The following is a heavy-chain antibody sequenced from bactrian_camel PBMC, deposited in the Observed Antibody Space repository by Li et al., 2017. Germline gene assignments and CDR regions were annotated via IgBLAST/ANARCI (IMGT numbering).Heavy chain of an antibody. V-gene: IGHV3S55*01. CDR2: ISSDGST. CDR1: RVTFESSP. CDR3: AADQLYGTCRDVQDFPA. D-gene: IGHD6*01. J-gene: IGHJ4*01. Sequence: HVQLVESGGGSVQAGGSLRLSCTTSRVTFESSPMYWYRQPPGKECELISRISSDGSTHYADSVKGRFTITRDKAKDLVYLQMNGLKPEDTGMYYCAADQLYGTCRDVQDFPARGQGTQVTVS.